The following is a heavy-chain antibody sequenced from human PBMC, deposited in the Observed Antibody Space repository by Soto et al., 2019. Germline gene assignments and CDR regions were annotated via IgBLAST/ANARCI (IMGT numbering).Heavy chain of an antibody. CDR2: IWYDGSNK. D-gene: IGHD2-2*01. J-gene: IGHJ6*02. Sequence: GSLRLSCAASGFTFSSYGMHWVRQAPGKGLEWVAVIWYDGSNKYDADSVKGRFTISRDNSKNTLHLQMSSLRAEDTAVYYCARYTQVVAMAGYHYSGMDVWGQGTTVTVSS. CDR1: GFTFSSYG. CDR3: ARYTQVVAMAGYHYSGMDV. V-gene: IGHV3-33*01.